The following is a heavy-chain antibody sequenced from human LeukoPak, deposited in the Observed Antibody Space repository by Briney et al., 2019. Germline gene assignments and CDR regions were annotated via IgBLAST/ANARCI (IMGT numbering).Heavy chain of an antibody. CDR2: KYYSGNS. J-gene: IGHJ6*02. CDR3: ARLYYYYGLDV. V-gene: IGHV4-39*01. Sequence: SETLSLTCTVSGSSISSSTYYWGWIRQPPGKGLELIGSKYYSGNSYYNPSLKSRVSISVDTSKNQFSLKLSSVTAADTAVYYCARLYYYYGLDVWGQGTTVTVSS. CDR1: GSSISSSTYY.